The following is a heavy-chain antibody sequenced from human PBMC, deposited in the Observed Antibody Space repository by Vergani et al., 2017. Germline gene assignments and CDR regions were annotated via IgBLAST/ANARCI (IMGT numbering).Heavy chain of an antibody. CDR2: INPSGGHT. V-gene: IGHV1-46*01. CDR3: ARDMSWNIDY. CDR1: GYTFSNYY. D-gene: IGHD1-1*01. J-gene: IGHJ4*02. Sequence: QVQVVQSGAEVKKSGASVKVSCKTSGYTFSNYYMHWVRQAPGQGLEWMGIINPSGGHTNYAQKFQGRVTMTRDTSTTTAHIELRSLTSDDTAIYYCARDMSWNIDYWGQGILVTVSS.